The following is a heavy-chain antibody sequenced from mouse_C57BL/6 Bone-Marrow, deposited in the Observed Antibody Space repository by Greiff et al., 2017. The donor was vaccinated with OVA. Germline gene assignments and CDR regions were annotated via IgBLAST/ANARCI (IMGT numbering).Heavy chain of an antibody. CDR3: TTENYTYAMDY. Sequence: EVQLVESGAELVRPGASVKLSCTASGFNIKDDYMHWVKQRPEQGLEWIGWIDPENGDTEYASKFQGKATITADTSSNTAYLQLSSLTSEDTAVYYCTTENYTYAMDYWGQGTSVTVSS. J-gene: IGHJ4*01. D-gene: IGHD1-1*01. V-gene: IGHV14-4*01. CDR2: IDPENGDT. CDR1: GFNIKDDY.